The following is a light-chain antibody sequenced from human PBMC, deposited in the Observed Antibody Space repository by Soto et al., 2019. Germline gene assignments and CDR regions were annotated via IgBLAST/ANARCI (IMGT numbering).Light chain of an antibody. CDR1: QSVSSD. Sequence: EIVMTQCPATLSVSPGERATLSCRASQSVSSDLAWYQQKPGQAPRLVIYAASTRATGVPARFSGSGSGTEFTLTISSLQSEDFAVYYCQQYTNWPPWTFGPGTKVEIK. CDR2: AAS. V-gene: IGKV3-15*01. CDR3: QQYTNWPPWT. J-gene: IGKJ1*01.